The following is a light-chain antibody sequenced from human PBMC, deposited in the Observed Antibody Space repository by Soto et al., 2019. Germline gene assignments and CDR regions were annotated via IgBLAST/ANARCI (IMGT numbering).Light chain of an antibody. Sequence: DIQMTQSPSSLSASVGDRVTITCQASQSISSYLNWYQQKPGKAPKLLIYAASSLQSGVPSRFSGSGSGTDFTLTISSLQPEDFATYYCQQSHTFGGGTKVDIK. V-gene: IGKV1-39*01. CDR1: QSISSY. CDR2: AAS. CDR3: QQSHT. J-gene: IGKJ4*01.